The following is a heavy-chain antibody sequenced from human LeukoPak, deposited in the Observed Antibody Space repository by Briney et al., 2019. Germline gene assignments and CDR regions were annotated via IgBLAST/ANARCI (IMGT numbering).Heavy chain of an antibody. CDR1: GGSVVNTNW. CDR3: AREGGFYRPLDY. V-gene: IGHV4-4*02. D-gene: IGHD3-3*01. CDR2: VHLDGRT. J-gene: IGHJ4*02. Sequence: SGTLSLTCGVSGGSVVNTNWWTWVRQPPGKGLEWIGEVHLDGRTNYNPSLESRLTMSVDVSENQVSLRLTSVTAADTAVYYCAREGGFYRPLDYSGQGTLVTVSS.